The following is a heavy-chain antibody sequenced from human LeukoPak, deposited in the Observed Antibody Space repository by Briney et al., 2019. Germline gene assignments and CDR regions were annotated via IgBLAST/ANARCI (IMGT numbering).Heavy chain of an antibody. CDR3: ARDRYYYDSSGYSWYFDL. J-gene: IGHJ2*01. D-gene: IGHD3-22*01. Sequence: SETLSLTCTVSGGSISSGSYYWSWIRQPAGKGLQWIGRIYTSGSTNYNPSLKSRVTMSVDTSKNQFSLKLSSVTAADTAVYYCARDRYYYDSSGYSWYFDLWGRGTLVTVSS. V-gene: IGHV4-61*02. CDR1: GGSISSGSYY. CDR2: IYTSGST.